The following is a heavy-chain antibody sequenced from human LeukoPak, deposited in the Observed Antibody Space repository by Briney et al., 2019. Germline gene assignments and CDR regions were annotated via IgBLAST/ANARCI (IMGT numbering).Heavy chain of an antibody. CDR1: GFTFSRHP. J-gene: IGHJ6*02. V-gene: IGHV3-48*01. CDR2: ISPGTI. CDR3: TRDGRVAYEMDV. Sequence: QAGGSLRLSCAASGFTFSRHPMNWVRQAPGKGLEWVSYISPGTIYYADSVKGRFTISRDNAKNSLYPQMNSLRAEDTAVYYCTRDGRVAYEMDVWGQGTTVTVSS. D-gene: IGHD2-15*01.